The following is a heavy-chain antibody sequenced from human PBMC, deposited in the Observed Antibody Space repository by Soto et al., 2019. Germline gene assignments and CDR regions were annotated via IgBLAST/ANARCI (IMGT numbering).Heavy chain of an antibody. Sequence: SLRLSCAASQFTFSDFAISWVRQAPGKGLEWVSVVGGHGGGTYYADSVKGRFTVSRDNSKNTLYLQMDSLPAEDTAVYYCAKDTSTRNGIHDPLDTWGKGTMVTVSS. V-gene: IGHV3-23*01. J-gene: IGHJ3*02. CDR2: VGGHGGGT. D-gene: IGHD3-3*01. CDR3: AKDTSTRNGIHDPLDT. CDR1: QFTFSDFA.